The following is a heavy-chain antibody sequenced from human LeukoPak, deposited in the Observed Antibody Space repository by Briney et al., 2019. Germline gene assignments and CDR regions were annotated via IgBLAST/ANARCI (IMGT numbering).Heavy chain of an antibody. CDR2: IKQDGSEK. CDR1: GFTFSSYW. J-gene: IGHJ4*02. V-gene: IGHV3-7*01. D-gene: IGHD3-22*01. Sequence: SGGSLRLSCAASGFTFSSYWMSWVRQAPGKGLEWVANIKQDGSEKYYVDSVKGRFTISRDNAKNSLYLQMNSLRAEDTAVYYCAGDGYYYDSSGYYSTLDYWGQGTLVTVSS. CDR3: AGDGYYYDSSGYYSTLDY.